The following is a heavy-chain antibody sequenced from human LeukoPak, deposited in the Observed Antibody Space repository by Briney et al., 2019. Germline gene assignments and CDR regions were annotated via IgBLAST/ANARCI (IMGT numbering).Heavy chain of an antibody. J-gene: IGHJ1*01. CDR3: ARIGSGITMVRGAD. D-gene: IGHD3-10*01. CDR1: GGCCSGYY. Sequence: SETLSLTCAVYGGCCSGYYWSWIRQPPGKGLDWIGEINHSGSTNYNPSLKSRVTISVDTSKNQFSLKLSSVTAADTAVYYCARIGSGITMVRGADWGQGTLVTVSS. V-gene: IGHV4-34*01. CDR2: INHSGST.